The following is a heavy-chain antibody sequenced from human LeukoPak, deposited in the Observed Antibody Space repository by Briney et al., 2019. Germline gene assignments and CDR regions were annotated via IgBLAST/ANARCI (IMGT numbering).Heavy chain of an antibody. D-gene: IGHD5-12*01. CDR2: IYYSGST. CDR1: GGSISSSSYY. Sequence: SETLSLTCTVSGGSISSSSYYWGWIRQPPGKGLEGIGSIYYSGSTSYNPSLKSRVTISVDTSKDQFSLKLSSVTAADTAVYYCARQQSGYVGGYYYYMDVWGKGTTVTVSS. CDR3: ARQQSGYVGGYYYYMDV. J-gene: IGHJ6*03. V-gene: IGHV4-39*01.